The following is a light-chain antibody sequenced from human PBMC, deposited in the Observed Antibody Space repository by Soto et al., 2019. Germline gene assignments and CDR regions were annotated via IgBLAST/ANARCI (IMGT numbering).Light chain of an antibody. J-gene: IGLJ1*01. CDR2: EVT. Sequence: QSALTQPASVSGSPGQSITISCTGTSSDVGGYNYVSWYHQHPGKAPKLLIYEVTNRPSGVSNRFSASKSGNTASLTIFGLQSEDEADYYCSSYTRSRTLVFGTGTKVTVL. V-gene: IGLV2-14*01. CDR3: SSYTRSRTLV. CDR1: SSDVGGYNY.